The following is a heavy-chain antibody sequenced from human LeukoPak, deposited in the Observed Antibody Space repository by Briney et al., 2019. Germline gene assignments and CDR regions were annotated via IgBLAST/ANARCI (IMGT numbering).Heavy chain of an antibody. V-gene: IGHV3-48*04. CDR2: ISSSSSTI. Sequence: GGSLRLSCAASGFTFSSYSMNWVRQAPGKGLEWVSYISSSSSTIYYADSVKGRSTISRDSAKNSLYLQMNSLRAEDTAVYYCARVGDFWSGYYPDWGQGTLVTVSS. J-gene: IGHJ4*02. D-gene: IGHD3-3*01. CDR3: ARVGDFWSGYYPD. CDR1: GFTFSSYS.